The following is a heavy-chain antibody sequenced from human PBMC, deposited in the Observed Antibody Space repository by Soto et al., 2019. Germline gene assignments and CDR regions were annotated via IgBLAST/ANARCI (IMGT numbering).Heavy chain of an antibody. D-gene: IGHD3-22*01. V-gene: IGHV3-23*01. J-gene: IGHJ4*02. Sequence: EVQLLESGGGLVQPGGSLRLSCAASGFTFSSYAMSWVRQAPGKGLEWVSAISGSGGSTYYADSVKGRFTISRDNSKNTRDLQMNSLRAEDTAVYYCAKRRGYYYDSSGYYFDYWGQGTLVTVSS. CDR1: GFTFSSYA. CDR3: AKRRGYYYDSSGYYFDY. CDR2: ISGSGGST.